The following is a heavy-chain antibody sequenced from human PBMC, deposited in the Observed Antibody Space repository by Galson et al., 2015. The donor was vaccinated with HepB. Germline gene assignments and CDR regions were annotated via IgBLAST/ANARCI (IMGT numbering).Heavy chain of an antibody. CDR1: GFTFSSYS. CDR2: ISSSSSTI. CDR3: AREPALDLDIVVVPAAINWFDP. D-gene: IGHD2-2*03. J-gene: IGHJ5*02. V-gene: IGHV3-48*01. Sequence: SLRLSCAASGFTFSSYSMNWVRQAPGKGLEWVSYISSSSSTIYYADSVKGRFTISRDNAKNPLYLQMNSLRAEDTAVYYCAREPALDLDIVVVPAAINWFDPWGQGTLVTVSS.